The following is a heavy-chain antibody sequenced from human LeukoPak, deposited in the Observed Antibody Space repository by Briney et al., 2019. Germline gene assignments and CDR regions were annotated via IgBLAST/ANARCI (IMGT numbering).Heavy chain of an antibody. CDR3: ARLGLEVGGPNWFDP. J-gene: IGHJ5*02. D-gene: IGHD1-1*01. V-gene: IGHV3-7*01. Sequence: QSGGSLRLPCAAPGFSFSSNWMGWVRQAPGKGLEWVAHIKRDGSQKYYLDSVKGRFTISRDNAKNSLYLQMNSLRVEDTAVYYCARLGLEVGGPNWFDPWGQGTLVTVSS. CDR2: IKRDGSQK. CDR1: GFSFSSNW.